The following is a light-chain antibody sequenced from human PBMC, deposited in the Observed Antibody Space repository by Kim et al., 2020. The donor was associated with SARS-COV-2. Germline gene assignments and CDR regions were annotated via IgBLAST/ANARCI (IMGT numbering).Light chain of an antibody. V-gene: IGKV1-27*01. CDR3: QKYDNAPWT. CDR1: QGISIY. J-gene: IGKJ1*01. CDR2: AAY. Sequence: SVRDRVTITCRASQGISIYLVWYQQKPGKVPELLIYAAYPSQPGVPPRFSGSGSGTDFTLTISSLQPEDVATYYCQKYDNAPWTFGQGTKVEIK.